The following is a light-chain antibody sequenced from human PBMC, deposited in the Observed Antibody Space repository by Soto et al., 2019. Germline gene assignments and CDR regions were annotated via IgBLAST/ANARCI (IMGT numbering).Light chain of an antibody. V-gene: IGKV3-11*01. CDR1: QSISSNY. CDR3: QQRSNWPPRLT. CDR2: DAS. Sequence: EIVLTQSPDTLSLSPGERATPSCRASQSISSNYLAWYQQKPGQAPRLLIYDASNRATGIPARFSGSGSGTDFTLTISSLEPEDFAVYYCQQRSNWPPRLTFGGGTKVDIK. J-gene: IGKJ4*01.